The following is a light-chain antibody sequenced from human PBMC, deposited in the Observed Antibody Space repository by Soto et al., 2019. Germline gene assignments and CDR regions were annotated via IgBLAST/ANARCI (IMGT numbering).Light chain of an antibody. Sequence: DIQMTQSPSSVSASVGDRVTITCRASQGVSTWLAWYQQKPGKAPNLLIYTASSLQSGVPSRFSGSGSGTDFTLTISSLQHEDFATYYCQQTTTFPRTFGGGTKVEI. CDR3: QQTTTFPRT. CDR1: QGVSTW. V-gene: IGKV1D-12*01. CDR2: TAS. J-gene: IGKJ4*01.